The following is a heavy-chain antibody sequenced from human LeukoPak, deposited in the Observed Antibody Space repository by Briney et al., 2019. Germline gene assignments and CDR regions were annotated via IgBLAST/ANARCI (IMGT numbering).Heavy chain of an antibody. CDR2: INSDGSST. J-gene: IGHJ6*03. CDR1: GFTFSSYW. CDR3: ARVLWFGELYYYYYYMDV. V-gene: IGHV3-74*01. D-gene: IGHD3-10*01. Sequence: GGSLRLSCAASGFTFSSYWMHWVRQAPGKGLVWVSRINSDGSSTSYADSVKGRFTISRDNAKNSLYLQMNSLRAEDTAVYYCARVLWFGELYYYYYYMDVWGKGTTVTISS.